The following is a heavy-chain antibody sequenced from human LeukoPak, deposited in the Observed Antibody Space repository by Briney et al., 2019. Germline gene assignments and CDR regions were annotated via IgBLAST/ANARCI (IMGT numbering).Heavy chain of an antibody. V-gene: IGHV3-15*01. CDR2: IKSKTDGGTT. CDR3: TTGYTVTTEDLDY. D-gene: IGHD4-17*01. J-gene: IGHJ4*02. CDR1: GFTFSNAW. Sequence: PGGSLRLSCAASGFTFSNAWMSWVRQAPGKGLEWVGRIKSKTDGGTTDYAAPVKGRFTISRDDSKNTLYLQMNSLKTEDTAVYYCTTGYTVTTEDLDYWGQGTLVTVSS.